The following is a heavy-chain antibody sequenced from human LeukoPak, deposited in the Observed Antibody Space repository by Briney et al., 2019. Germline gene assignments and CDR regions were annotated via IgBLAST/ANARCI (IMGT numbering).Heavy chain of an antibody. CDR2: INPNSGGT. CDR3: ARGDHYYYYMDV. Sequence: ASVKVSCKASGYTFTGYYMHWVRQAPGQGLEWMGWINPNSGGTNYAQKLQGRVTMTRDTSISTAYMELSRLRSDDTAVYYCARGDHYYYYMDVWGKGTTVTISS. CDR1: GYTFTGYY. J-gene: IGHJ6*03. V-gene: IGHV1-2*02.